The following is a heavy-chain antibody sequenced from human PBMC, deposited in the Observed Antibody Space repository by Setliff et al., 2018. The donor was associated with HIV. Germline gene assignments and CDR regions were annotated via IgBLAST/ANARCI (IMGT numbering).Heavy chain of an antibody. CDR3: ARSLPGYGDYYFDY. D-gene: IGHD4-17*01. CDR1: GGSISIYY. CDR2: IYYSGST. V-gene: IGHV4-59*08. J-gene: IGHJ4*02. Sequence: PSETLSLTCTVSGGSISIYYWSWIRQPPGKGLEWIGYIYYSGSTNYNSSLKSRVSISVDTSKNQFSLKLNPVTVADTAVYFCARSLPGYGDYYFDYWGQGTLVTVSS.